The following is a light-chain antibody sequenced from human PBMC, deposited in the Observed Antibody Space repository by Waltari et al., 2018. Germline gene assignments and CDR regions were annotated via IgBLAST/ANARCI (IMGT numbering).Light chain of an antibody. V-gene: IGLV2-23*02. CDR3: CSYAGRGTYV. J-gene: IGLJ1*01. CDR2: EVF. CDR1: TTDAVGYDL. Sequence: QSDLTQPASASGTPGQSIIISCGGTTTDAVGYDLVSWYQQHPGEAPKLLICEVFKRPPDTSSRFSGAKSGSTASLTISGLQPEDEADYYCCSYAGRGTYVFGSGTKVTVL.